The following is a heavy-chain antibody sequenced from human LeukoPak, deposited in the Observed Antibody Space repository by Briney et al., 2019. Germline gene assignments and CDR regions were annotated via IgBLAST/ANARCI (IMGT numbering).Heavy chain of an antibody. CDR1: GGSISSSSYY. D-gene: IGHD3-22*01. J-gene: IGHJ4*02. Sequence: PSETLSLTCTVSGGSISSSSYYWGWIRQPPGKGLEWIGSIYYSGSTYYNPSLKSRVTISVDTSKNQFSLKLSSVTAADTAVYYCARGLGAYFTMIVGGYFDYWGQGTLVTVSS. V-gene: IGHV4-39*01. CDR2: IYYSGST. CDR3: ARGLGAYFTMIVGGYFDY.